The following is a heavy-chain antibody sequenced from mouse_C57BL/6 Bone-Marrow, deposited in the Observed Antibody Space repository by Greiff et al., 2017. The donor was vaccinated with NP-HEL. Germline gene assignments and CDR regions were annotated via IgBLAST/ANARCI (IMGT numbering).Heavy chain of an antibody. J-gene: IGHJ2*01. CDR1: GYTFTSYW. D-gene: IGHD2-1*01. CDR2: IYPGNSDT. CDR3: TRAGAYGNYDYFDY. V-gene: IGHV1-5*01. Sequence: SGTVLARPGASVKMSCKTSGYTFTSYWMHWVNQRPGQGLEWIGAIYPGNSDTSYNQKFKGKAKLTAVTSASTAYMELSSLTNEDSAVYYCTRAGAYGNYDYFDYWGQGTTLTVSS.